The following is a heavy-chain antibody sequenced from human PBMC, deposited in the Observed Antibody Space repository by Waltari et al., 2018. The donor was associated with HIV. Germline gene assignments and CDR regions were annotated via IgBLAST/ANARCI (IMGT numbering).Heavy chain of an antibody. CDR2: MYHVGST. V-gene: IGHV4-4*02. CDR3: AKESWAHSSGWQFDY. J-gene: IGHJ4*02. CDR1: GASISTYHC. Sequence: QVQLQESGPGLVKPSETLSLTCTVSGASISTYHCWTWVRQPPGKGLAWLGEMYHVGSTNYNPSLKSRITMSLSPSKTQFSLKVNSVTSVDTGVYYCAKESWAHSSGWQFDYWGPGILVTVSS. D-gene: IGHD6-19*01.